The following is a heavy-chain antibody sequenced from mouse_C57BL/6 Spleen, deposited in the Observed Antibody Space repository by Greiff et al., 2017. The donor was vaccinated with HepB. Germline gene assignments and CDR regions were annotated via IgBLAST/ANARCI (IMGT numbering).Heavy chain of an antibody. D-gene: IGHD1-1*01. CDR2: IRNKANGYTT. J-gene: IGHJ4*01. CDR1: GFTFTDYY. Sequence: DVHLVESGGGLVQPGGSLSLSCAASGFTFTDYYMSWVRQPPGKALEWLGFIRNKANGYTTEYSASVKGRFTISRDNSQSILYLQMNALRAEDSATYYCARYMTVPYGSSYHAMDYWGQGTSVTVSS. V-gene: IGHV7-3*01. CDR3: ARYMTVPYGSSYHAMDY.